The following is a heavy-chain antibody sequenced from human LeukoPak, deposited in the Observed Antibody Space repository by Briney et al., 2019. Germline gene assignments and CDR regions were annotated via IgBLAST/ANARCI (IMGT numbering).Heavy chain of an antibody. Sequence: GGSLRLSCAASGFTFSGYNMNWVRQAPGKGLEWLSFITSSSSAIYYADSVKGRFTISRDNSKNTLYLQMNSLRAEDTAVYYCARSSSGWYGFDYWGQGTLVTVSS. D-gene: IGHD6-19*01. CDR3: ARSSSGWYGFDY. CDR2: ITSSSSAI. J-gene: IGHJ4*02. V-gene: IGHV3-48*01. CDR1: GFTFSGYN.